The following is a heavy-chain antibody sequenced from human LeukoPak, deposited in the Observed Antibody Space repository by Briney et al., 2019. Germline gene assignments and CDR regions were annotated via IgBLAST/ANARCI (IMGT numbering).Heavy chain of an antibody. CDR1: GFTVSSNY. J-gene: IGHJ5*02. Sequence: GGSLRLSCAASGFTVSSNYMSWVRQAPGKGLEWVSTISGGGGTIYYADSVKGRFTISRDSAKNSLYLQMNSLRAEDTAVYYCAREAHHSAWGQGTLVTVSS. V-gene: IGHV3-11*04. CDR3: AREAHHSA. D-gene: IGHD3-10*01. CDR2: ISGGGGTI.